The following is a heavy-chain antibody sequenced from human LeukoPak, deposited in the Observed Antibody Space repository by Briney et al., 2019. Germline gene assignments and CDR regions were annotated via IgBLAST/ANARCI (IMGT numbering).Heavy chain of an antibody. J-gene: IGHJ4*02. D-gene: IGHD4-17*01. CDR2: INPNSGGT. CDR1: GYTFTDYY. CDR3: ARTYGDLYYFDY. V-gene: IGHV1-2*02. Sequence: ASVKVSCKASGYTFTDYYMHWVRQAPGQGLEWMGWINPNSGGTNYAQKFQGRVTMTRDTSISTAYMELSRLRSDDTAMYYCARTYGDLYYFDYWDQGTLVTVSS.